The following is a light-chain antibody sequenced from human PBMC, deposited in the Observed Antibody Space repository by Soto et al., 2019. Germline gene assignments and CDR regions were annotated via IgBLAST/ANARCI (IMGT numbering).Light chain of an antibody. J-gene: IGKJ5*01. V-gene: IGKV3-15*01. CDR1: QSVSSN. CDR2: GSS. CDR3: QEYNNCPLT. Sequence: EIVMPQSPATLSVSPGERATLSCRASQSVSSNLAWYQQKPGQAPRLLIYGSSTRANGIPARFSGSGSGTEFTLTISSLQSEDFAVYYCQEYNNCPLTFGQGKRLEIK.